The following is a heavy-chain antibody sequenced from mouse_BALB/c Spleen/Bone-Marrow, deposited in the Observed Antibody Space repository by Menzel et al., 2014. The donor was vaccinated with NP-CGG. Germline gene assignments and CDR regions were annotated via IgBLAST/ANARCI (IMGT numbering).Heavy chain of an antibody. CDR1: GYTFTDYE. Sequence: QVTLKVCGAELVRPGASVTLSCKASGYTFTDYEMHWVKQTPVHGLEWIGAIDPETGGTAYNEKFKGKATLTADKSSSTAYMELRSLTSEDSAVYYCTRSETGPFAYWGPGTPLTVSA. CDR2: IDPETGGT. J-gene: IGHJ3*01. V-gene: IGHV1-15*01. D-gene: IGHD4-1*01. CDR3: TRSETGPFAY.